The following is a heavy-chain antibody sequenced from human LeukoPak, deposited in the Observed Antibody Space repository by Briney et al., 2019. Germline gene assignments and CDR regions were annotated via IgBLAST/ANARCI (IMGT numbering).Heavy chain of an antibody. CDR1: GFTFSSYS. D-gene: IGHD3-3*01. CDR2: ISSGSSTI. CDR3: ARGARGFWSGYYDY. V-gene: IGHV3-48*01. Sequence: GGSLRLSCAASGFTFSSYSMNWVRQAPGKGLEWVSHISSGSSTIYYTDSVKGRFTISRENAKNSLYLQMNSLRAEDTAVYYCARGARGFWSGYYDYWGLGTLVTVPS. J-gene: IGHJ4*02.